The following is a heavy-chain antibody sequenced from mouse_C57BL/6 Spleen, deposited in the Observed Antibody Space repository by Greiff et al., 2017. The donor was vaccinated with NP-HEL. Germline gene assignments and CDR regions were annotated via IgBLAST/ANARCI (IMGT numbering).Heavy chain of an antibody. J-gene: IGHJ3*01. CDR2: IYPSDSET. Sequence: QVQLQQPGAELVRPGSSVKLSCKASGYTFTSYWMDWVKQRPGQGLEWIGNIYPSDSETHYNQKFKDKATLTVDKSSSTAYMQLSSLTSENSAVYYCAGGTGFAYWGQGTLVTVSA. CDR1: GYTFTSYW. D-gene: IGHD4-1*01. CDR3: AGGTGFAY. V-gene: IGHV1-61*01.